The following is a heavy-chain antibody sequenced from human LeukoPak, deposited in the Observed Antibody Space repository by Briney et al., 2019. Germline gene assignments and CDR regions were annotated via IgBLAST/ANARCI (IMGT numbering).Heavy chain of an antibody. V-gene: IGHV1-2*02. CDR2: INPNSGDT. J-gene: IGHJ4*02. Sequence: ASVKVSFKASGYTFTVHYMHWVRQAPGQGLEWMGWINPNSGDTNYSQKFQGRVTMTSDTSISTGYMELSRLRSDDTAVYYCARDGQWGTDYWGQGTLVTVSS. CDR3: ARDGQWGTDY. CDR1: GYTFTVHY. D-gene: IGHD6-19*01.